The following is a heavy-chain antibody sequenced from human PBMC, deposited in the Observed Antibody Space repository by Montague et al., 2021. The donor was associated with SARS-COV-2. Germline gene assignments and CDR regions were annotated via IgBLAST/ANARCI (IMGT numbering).Heavy chain of an antibody. CDR3: ARGLSGSYSGGWVPVALFDFYHYMDV. V-gene: IGHV4-34*01. D-gene: IGHD6-25*01. J-gene: IGHJ6*03. Sequence: SETLSLTCAVYGGSFSGYYWSWIRRPPGKGLEWIGESNHSGGTNYNLYLKGRVTISVDTSKNQFSLKLTSVTAADTAVYYCARGLSGSYSGGWVPVALFDFYHYMDVWAKGTTVTVSS. CDR1: GGSFSGYY. CDR2: SNHSGGT.